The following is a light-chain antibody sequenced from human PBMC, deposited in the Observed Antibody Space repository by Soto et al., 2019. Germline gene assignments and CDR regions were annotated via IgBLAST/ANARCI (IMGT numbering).Light chain of an antibody. CDR3: QQYGSSPLT. Sequence: EIVLTQSPGTLSLSTGERATLSCRASQSVSSSYLAWYQQKPGQAPRLLIYGASSRATGIPDRFSGSGSGTDFTLTISRLEPEDFAVYYCQQYGSSPLTFGGGTQVDIK. V-gene: IGKV3-20*01. CDR1: QSVSSSY. CDR2: GAS. J-gene: IGKJ4*01.